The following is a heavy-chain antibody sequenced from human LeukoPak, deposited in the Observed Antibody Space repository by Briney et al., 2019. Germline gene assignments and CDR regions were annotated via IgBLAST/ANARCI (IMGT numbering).Heavy chain of an antibody. V-gene: IGHV4-38-2*02. CDR3: ARHRGNSAYYYYYMDV. Sequence: SETLSLTCTVSGYSISSGYYWGWIRQPPGKGLEWIGSIYHSGSTYYNPSLKSRVTISVDTSKNQFSLKLSSVTAADTAVYYCARHRGNSAYYYYYMDVWGKGTTVTISS. CDR2: IYHSGST. J-gene: IGHJ6*03. D-gene: IGHD3-10*01. CDR1: GYSISSGYY.